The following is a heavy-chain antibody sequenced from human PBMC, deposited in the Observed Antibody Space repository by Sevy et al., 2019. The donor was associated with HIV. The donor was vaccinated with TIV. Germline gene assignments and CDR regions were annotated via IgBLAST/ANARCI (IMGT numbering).Heavy chain of an antibody. CDR1: GGSISSGGYY. V-gene: IGHV4-31*03. CDR3: ARFRDTAMVTSFDY. CDR2: IYYSGST. J-gene: IGHJ4*02. D-gene: IGHD5-18*01. Sequence: SETLSLTCTVSGGSISSGGYYWSWIRQHPGKGLEWIGYIYYSGSTYYNPSLKSRVTISVDTSKNQFSLKLSSVTAADMAVYYCARFRDTAMVTSFDYWGQGTLVTVSS.